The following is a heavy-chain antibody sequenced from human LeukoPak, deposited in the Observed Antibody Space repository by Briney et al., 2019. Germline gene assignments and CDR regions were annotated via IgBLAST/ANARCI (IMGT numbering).Heavy chain of an antibody. J-gene: IGHJ4*02. CDR1: GFTFSSYS. V-gene: IGHV3-21*01. D-gene: IGHD6-13*01. Sequence: PGGSLRLSCAASGFTFSSYSMNWVRQAPGKGLEGVSTISSISSYIYYADSVKGRFTIARDNAKNSLYLQMNSLRAADTAVYYCAREAGYSSSWDPHFDYWGQGTLVTVSS. CDR2: ISSISSYI. CDR3: AREAGYSSSWDPHFDY.